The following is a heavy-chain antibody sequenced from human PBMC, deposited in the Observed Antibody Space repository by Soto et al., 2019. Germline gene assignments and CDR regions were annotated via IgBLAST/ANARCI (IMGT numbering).Heavy chain of an antibody. Sequence: PSETLSLTCTVSGGSISSYYWSWIRQPPGKGLEWIGYIYYSGSTNYNPSLKSRVTISVDTSKNQFSLKLSSVTAADTAVYYCAGRAAAGSFDYWGQGTLVTVSS. D-gene: IGHD6-13*01. CDR2: IYYSGST. CDR1: GGSISSYY. J-gene: IGHJ4*02. CDR3: AGRAAAGSFDY. V-gene: IGHV4-59*08.